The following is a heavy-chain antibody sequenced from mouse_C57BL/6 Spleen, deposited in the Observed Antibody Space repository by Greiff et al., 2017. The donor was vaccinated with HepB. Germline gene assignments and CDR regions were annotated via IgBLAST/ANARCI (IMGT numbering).Heavy chain of an antibody. D-gene: IGHD1-1*01. CDR2: IDPSDSET. CDR3: ARHYGSSYFDY. CDR1: GYTFTSYW. Sequence: QVQLQQPGAELVRPGSSVKLSCKASGYTFTSYWMHWVKQRPIQGLEWIGNIDPSDSETHYNQKFKDKATLTVDKSSSTAYMQLSCLTSEDSAVYYCARHYGSSYFDYWGQGTTLTVSS. V-gene: IGHV1-52*01. J-gene: IGHJ2*01.